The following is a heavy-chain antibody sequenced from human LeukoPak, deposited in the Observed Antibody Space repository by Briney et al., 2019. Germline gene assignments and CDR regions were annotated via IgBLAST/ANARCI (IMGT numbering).Heavy chain of an antibody. D-gene: IGHD3-9*01. CDR2: INPNSGGT. V-gene: IGHV1-2*02. J-gene: IGHJ4*02. CDR1: GYTFTGYY. Sequence: EASVKVSCKASGYTFTGYYMHWVRQAPGQGLEWMGWINPNSGGTNYAQKFQGRVTMTRDTSISTAYLELSRLRSDDTAVYYCASYDILTGYYLGFDYWGQGTLVTVPS. CDR3: ASYDILTGYYLGFDY.